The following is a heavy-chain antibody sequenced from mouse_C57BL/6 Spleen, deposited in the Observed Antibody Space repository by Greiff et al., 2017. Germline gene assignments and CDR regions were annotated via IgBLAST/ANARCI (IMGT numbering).Heavy chain of an antibody. CDR2: IYPSDSET. CDR1: GYTFTSYW. J-gene: IGHJ1*03. CDR3: AYGGSYWYFDV. V-gene: IGHV1-61*01. Sequence: VQLQQPGAELVRPGSSVKLSCKASGYTFTSYWMDWVKQRPGQGLEWIGNIYPSDSETHYNQKFKDKATLTVDKSSSTAYMQLSSLTSEDSAVYYCAYGGSYWYFDVWGTGTTVTVSS. D-gene: IGHD1-1*02.